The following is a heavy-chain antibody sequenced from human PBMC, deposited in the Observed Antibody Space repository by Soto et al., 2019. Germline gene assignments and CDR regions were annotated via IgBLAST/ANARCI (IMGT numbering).Heavy chain of an antibody. J-gene: IGHJ4*02. CDR3: ARSPSRTFVVDY. Sequence: PSETLSLTCTVSGGSISSGGYYWSWILQHPGKGLEWIGYIYYSGSTYYNPSLKSRVTISVDTSKNQFSLKLSSVTAADTAVYYCARSPSRTFVVDYWGQGPLVTVSS. D-gene: IGHD2-15*01. CDR2: IYYSGST. CDR1: GGSISSGGYY. V-gene: IGHV4-31*03.